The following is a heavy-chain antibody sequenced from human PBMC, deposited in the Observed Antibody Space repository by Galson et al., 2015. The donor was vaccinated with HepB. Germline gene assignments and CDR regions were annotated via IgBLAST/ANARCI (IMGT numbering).Heavy chain of an antibody. CDR3: AREGMGMTTGIDY. V-gene: IGHV4-39*02. CDR1: GGSISSSSYY. J-gene: IGHJ4*02. Sequence: SETLSLTCTVSGGSISSSSYYWGWIRQPPGKGLEWIGSIYYSGSTYYNPSLKSRVTISVDTSKNQFSLKLSSVTAADTAVYYCAREGMGMTTGIDYWGQGTLVTVSS. CDR2: IYYSGST. D-gene: IGHD6-13*01.